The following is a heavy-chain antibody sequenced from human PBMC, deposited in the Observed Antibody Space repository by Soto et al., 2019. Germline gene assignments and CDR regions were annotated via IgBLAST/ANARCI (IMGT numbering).Heavy chain of an antibody. Sequence: GGSLRLSCADSGFTFSSYGMHWVRQSPGKGLECVAVISYAGSNKYYADSVKGRFTISRDKSKNTRYLQMSSLRGEDTAVYYCAKGKLMAARPGHYFDYWGQGT. CDR2: ISYAGSNK. V-gene: IGHV3-30*18. CDR1: GFTFSSYG. J-gene: IGHJ4*02. D-gene: IGHD6-6*01. CDR3: AKGKLMAARPGHYFDY.